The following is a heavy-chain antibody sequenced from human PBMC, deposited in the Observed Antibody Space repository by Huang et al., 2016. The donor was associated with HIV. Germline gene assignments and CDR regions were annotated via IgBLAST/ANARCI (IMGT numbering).Heavy chain of an antibody. CDR1: GFNFLTYA. CDR3: ARDKEAGTPFFDP. V-gene: IGHV1-3*01. D-gene: IGHD6-19*01. J-gene: IGHJ5*02. CDR2: INGDGLT. Sequence: QVQLVQSGAEVEKPGASVNLSCKASGFNFLTYALHWVRQAPGQRLEWMGGINGDGLTKYSQKFQGRVTITRGRSASTVYVDFKSLTYEDTAVYYCARDKEAGTPFFDPWGQGTLVTVSS.